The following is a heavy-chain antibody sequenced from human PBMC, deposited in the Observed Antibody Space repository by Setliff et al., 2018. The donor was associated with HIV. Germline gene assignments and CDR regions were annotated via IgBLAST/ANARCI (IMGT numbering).Heavy chain of an antibody. CDR1: GGSSRTYS. V-gene: IGHV3-48*04. Sequence: GASVKVSCKASGGSSRTYSINWVRQAPGKGLEWVSYISSSSSSIYHADSVKGRFTISRDNAKNTLYLQMNRLRADDTAVYYCVRGPQFTPHWGQGTLVTVSS. CDR3: VRGPQFTPH. J-gene: IGHJ4*02. D-gene: IGHD3-16*01. CDR2: ISSSSSSI.